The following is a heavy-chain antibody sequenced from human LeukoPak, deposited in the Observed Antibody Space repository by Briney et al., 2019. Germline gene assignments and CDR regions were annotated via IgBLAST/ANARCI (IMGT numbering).Heavy chain of an antibody. CDR3: VFPYGDYVWFDY. V-gene: IGHV3-23*01. J-gene: IGHJ4*02. CDR2: ISGSGGST. D-gene: IGHD4-17*01. CDR1: GFTFSSYA. Sequence: GGSLRLSCAASGFTFSSYAMSWVRQAPGKGLEWVSAISGSGGSTYYADSVKGRFTISRDNSKNTLYLQMNSLRAEDTAVDYCVFPYGDYVWFDYWGQGTLVTVSS.